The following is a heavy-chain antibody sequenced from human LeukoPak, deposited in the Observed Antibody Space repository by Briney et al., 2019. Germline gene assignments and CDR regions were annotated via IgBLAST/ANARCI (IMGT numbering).Heavy chain of an antibody. CDR1: GGSISSYY. CDR2: IYTSGST. CDR3: ARDQPYYYDSSGYYYYYYYMDV. V-gene: IGHV4-4*07. Sequence: TSETLSLTRTVSGGSISSYYWSWIRQPAGKGLEWIGRIYTSGSTNYNPSLKGRVTMSVDTSKNQFSLKLSSVTAADTAVYYCARDQPYYYDSSGYYYYYYYMDVWGKGTTVTVSS. J-gene: IGHJ6*03. D-gene: IGHD3-22*01.